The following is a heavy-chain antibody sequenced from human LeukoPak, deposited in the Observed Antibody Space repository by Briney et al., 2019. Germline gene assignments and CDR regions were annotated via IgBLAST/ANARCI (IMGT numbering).Heavy chain of an antibody. V-gene: IGHV3-21*01. CDR1: VFTFSSYS. Sequence: GGSLRLSCAASVFTFSSYSMNWVRQAPGKGLEWVSSISSGSKYIYNADSVKGRFTISIDNAKNSLYLQMNSLRAEDTAVYYCARALSYSYGSMDFWGQGTLVIVSS. J-gene: IGHJ4*02. D-gene: IGHD5-18*01. CDR2: ISSGSKYI. CDR3: ARALSYSYGSMDF.